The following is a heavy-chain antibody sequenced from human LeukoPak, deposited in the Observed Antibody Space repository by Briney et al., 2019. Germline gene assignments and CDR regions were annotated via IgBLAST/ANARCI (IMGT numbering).Heavy chain of an antibody. V-gene: IGHV3-7*01. J-gene: IGHJ4*02. CDR1: GLNFRKSW. D-gene: IGHD7-27*01. CDR2: IKDDGSEK. CDR3: TNWGDTWGLDF. Sequence: PGGSLRLSCAASGLNFRKSWMTWVRQAPGRGLEWVANIKDDGSEKYYVDSVKGRFTISRDNAKNSLYLQMNSLRAEDTAVYFCTNWGDTWGLDFWGQGILVSVSS.